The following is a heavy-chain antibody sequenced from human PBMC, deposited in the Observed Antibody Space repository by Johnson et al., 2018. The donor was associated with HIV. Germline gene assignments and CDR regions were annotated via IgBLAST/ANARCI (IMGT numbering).Heavy chain of an antibody. CDR3: AKTYSSGWYDAFDI. CDR1: GFTFSSYW. Sequence: VQLVESGGCLVQPGGSLRLSCAASGFTFSSYWMSWVRQAPGKGLEWVANIKQDGSEKYYVDSVKGRFTISRDNAKNSLYLQLNSLTAEDTALYYCAKTYSSGWYDAFDIWGQGTMVTVSS. V-gene: IGHV3-7*05. D-gene: IGHD6-19*01. J-gene: IGHJ3*02. CDR2: IKQDGSEK.